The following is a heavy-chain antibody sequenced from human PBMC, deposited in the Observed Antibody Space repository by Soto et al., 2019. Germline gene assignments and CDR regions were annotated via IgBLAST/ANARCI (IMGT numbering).Heavy chain of an antibody. CDR1: GGSITSGGYY. CDR3: ARGIWVRGITGFTSFDP. D-gene: IGHD3-10*01. J-gene: IGHJ5*02. CDR2: IYYGGIT. Sequence: PSETLSLTCSVSGGSITSGGYYWNWIRQHPGKGLEWIGYIYYGGITYYNPSLKSRITISVDTSKNQFSLKLSSATAADTAMYYCARGIWVRGITGFTSFDPWGQGTLVTVS. V-gene: IGHV4-31*03.